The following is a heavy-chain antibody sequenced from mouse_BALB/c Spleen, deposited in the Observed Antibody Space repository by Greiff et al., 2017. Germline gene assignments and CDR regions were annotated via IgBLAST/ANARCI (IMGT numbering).Heavy chain of an antibody. D-gene: IGHD1-1*01. V-gene: IGHV14-3*02. CDR3: ARDGSSYGAMDY. CDR1: GFNIKDTY. CDR2: IDPANGNT. J-gene: IGHJ4*01. Sequence: VQLKESGAELVKPGASVKLSCTASGFNIKDTYMHWVKQRPEQGLEWIGRIDPANGNTKYDPKFQGKATITADTSSNTAYLQLSSLTSEDTAVYYCARDGSSYGAMDYWGQGTSVTVSS.